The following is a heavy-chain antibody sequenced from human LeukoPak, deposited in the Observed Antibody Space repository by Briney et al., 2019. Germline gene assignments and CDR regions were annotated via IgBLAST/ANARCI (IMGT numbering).Heavy chain of an antibody. CDR1: GFTFSAYE. Sequence: GGSLRLSCAASGFTFSAYEMNWVRQAPGKGLEWVSYIGSSGSTVYYADSVKGRFTISRDNAKNSLYMQMESLKDEDTAIYYCARDTLEYSNSPDALDIWGQGTMVTVSS. D-gene: IGHD4-23*01. CDR2: IGSSGSTV. J-gene: IGHJ3*02. V-gene: IGHV3-48*03. CDR3: ARDTLEYSNSPDALDI.